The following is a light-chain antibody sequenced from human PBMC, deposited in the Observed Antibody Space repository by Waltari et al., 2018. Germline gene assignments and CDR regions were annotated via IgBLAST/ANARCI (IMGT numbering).Light chain of an antibody. Sequence: QSVLPQPPSASGTPGQRVTSPCSGSWSNLGNNFVYWYQQFPGTAPTLLIFKDNQRPSGVPDRFSGSKSGTSASLAISGLRSEDEADYDCATWDDSLSGWVFGGVTKLTVL. CDR1: WSNLGNNF. V-gene: IGLV1-47*01. CDR2: KDN. J-gene: IGLJ3*02. CDR3: ATWDDSLSGWV.